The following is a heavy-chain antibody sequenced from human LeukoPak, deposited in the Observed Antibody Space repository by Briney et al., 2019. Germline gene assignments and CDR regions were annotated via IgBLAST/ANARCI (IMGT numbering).Heavy chain of an antibody. Sequence: ASVKVSCKASGYTFTSYGISWVRQALGQGLEWMGWISAYNGNTNYAQKLQGRVTMTTDTSTSTAYMELRSLRSDDTAVYYCARDVGGRWNNDAFDIWGQGTMVTVSS. D-gene: IGHD1/OR15-1a*01. CDR3: ARDVGGRWNNDAFDI. J-gene: IGHJ3*02. CDR2: ISAYNGNT. CDR1: GYTFTSYG. V-gene: IGHV1-18*01.